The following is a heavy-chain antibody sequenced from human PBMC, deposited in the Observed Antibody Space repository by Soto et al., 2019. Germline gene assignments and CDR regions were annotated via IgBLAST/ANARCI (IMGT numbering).Heavy chain of an antibody. CDR2: IYYSGST. V-gene: IGHV4-61*01. CDR1: GGSVSSGSYY. J-gene: IGHJ6*02. Sequence: SXTLSLTCTVSGGSVSSGSYYWSWIRQPPGKGLQWIGYIYYSGSTNYNPSLKSRVTISVDTSKNQFSLKLSSVTAADMAVYYCARDAPPRGMDVWGQGTTVTVSS. CDR3: ARDAPPRGMDV.